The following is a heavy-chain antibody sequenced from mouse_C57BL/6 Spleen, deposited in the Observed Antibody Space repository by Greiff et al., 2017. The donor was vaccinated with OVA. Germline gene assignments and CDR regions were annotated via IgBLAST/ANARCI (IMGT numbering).Heavy chain of an antibody. CDR3: AYYYGSSPAWFAD. V-gene: IGHV1-26*01. CDR1: GYTFTDYY. Sequence: EVQLQQSGPELVKPGASVKISCKASGYTFTDYYMNWVKQSHGKSLEWIGDINPNNGGTSYTQKFKGKATLTVDKSSSTAYMELRSLTSEDSAVYYCAYYYGSSPAWFADWGKGTLVTVSA. J-gene: IGHJ3*01. D-gene: IGHD1-1*01. CDR2: INPNNGGT.